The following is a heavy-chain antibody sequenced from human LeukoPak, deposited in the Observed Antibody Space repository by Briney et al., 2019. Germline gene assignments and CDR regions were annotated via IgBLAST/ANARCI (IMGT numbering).Heavy chain of an antibody. V-gene: IGHV3-11*04. CDR2: ISSSGSTI. D-gene: IGHD2-2*02. J-gene: IGHJ4*02. Sequence: GGSLRLSCAASGFTFSDYYMSWIRQAPGKGLEWVSYISSSGSTIYYADSVKGRFTISRDNAKNSLYLQMNSLRAEDTAVYYCGLYCSSTSCYTGYFDYWGRGTLVTVSS. CDR1: GFTFSDYY. CDR3: GLYCSSTSCYTGYFDY.